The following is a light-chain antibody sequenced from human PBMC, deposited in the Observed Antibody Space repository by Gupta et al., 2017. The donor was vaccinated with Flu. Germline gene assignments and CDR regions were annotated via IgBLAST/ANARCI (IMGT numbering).Light chain of an antibody. Sequence: ERATLSCRAGESISSYLGWYQHKPGRPPRIVINDASKKTTGIPAEFGGSGSWADFTLPISSLEPQDFSLYYCHQGHNSPPESFGQGTRLEIK. CDR3: HQGHNSPPES. J-gene: IGKJ2*01. CDR2: DAS. V-gene: IGKV3-11*01. CDR1: ESISSY.